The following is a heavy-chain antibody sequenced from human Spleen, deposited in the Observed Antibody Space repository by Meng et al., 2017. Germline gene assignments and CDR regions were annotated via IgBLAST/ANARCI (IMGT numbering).Heavy chain of an antibody. CDR3: ASTYSGSYFIL. CDR2: VSAYNANT. CDR1: GYTFTYRY. J-gene: IGHJ4*02. Sequence: QIQLVQSGAEVKKTGSSGKVSCKASGYTFTYRYLHWVRQAPGQGLEWMGWVSAYNANTNYAQNFQGRVTMTTDTSTSTAYMELRSLRSDDTAVYYCASTYSGSYFILWGQGTLVTLSS. V-gene: IGHV1-18*04. D-gene: IGHD1-26*01.